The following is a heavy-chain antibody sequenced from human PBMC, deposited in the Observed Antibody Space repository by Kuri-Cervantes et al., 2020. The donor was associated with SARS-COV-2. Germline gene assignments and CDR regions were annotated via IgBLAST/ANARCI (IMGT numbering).Heavy chain of an antibody. D-gene: IGHD1-26*01. V-gene: IGHV1-2*02. CDR3: ARVAVGATHPNYYMDV. CDR2: INPNSGGT. Sequence: ASVKVSCKASGYTFTSYDINWVRQATGQRLEWMGWINPNSGGTNYAQKFQGRVTMTRDTSISTAYMELSRLRSDDTAVYYCARVAVGATHPNYYMDVWGKGTTVTVSS. J-gene: IGHJ6*03. CDR1: GYTFTSYD.